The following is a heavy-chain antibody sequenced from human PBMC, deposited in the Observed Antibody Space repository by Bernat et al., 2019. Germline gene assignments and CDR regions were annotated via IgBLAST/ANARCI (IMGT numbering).Heavy chain of an antibody. Sequence: HVQLQESGPGLVKPSETLSLTCTVSGGSVSNANYYWSWIRQPPGKGLEWIAYIYYSGITNYNPSLKSRVTILVDTSKNQFSLKLSSVTAADTAVYYCARVRNSSSRDAFDIWGQGTMVTVSS. CDR1: GGSVSNANYY. CDR2: IYYSGIT. CDR3: ARVRNSSSRDAFDI. J-gene: IGHJ3*02. D-gene: IGHD6-13*01. V-gene: IGHV4-61*01.